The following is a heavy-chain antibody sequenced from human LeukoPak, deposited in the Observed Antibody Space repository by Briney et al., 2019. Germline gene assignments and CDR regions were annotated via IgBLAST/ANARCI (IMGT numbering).Heavy chain of an antibody. CDR2: ISSSSSYI. CDR1: GFTFNSYS. V-gene: IGHV3-21*01. Sequence: GGSLRLSCAASGFTFNSYSMNWVRQAPGKGLEWVSSISSSSSYISYADSVKGRFTISRDNAKNTLYLQMNSLRAEDTAVYYCARGTTYQGGYDGEGFDYWGQGTLVTVSS. CDR3: ARGTTYQGGYDGEGFDY. J-gene: IGHJ4*02. D-gene: IGHD5-12*01.